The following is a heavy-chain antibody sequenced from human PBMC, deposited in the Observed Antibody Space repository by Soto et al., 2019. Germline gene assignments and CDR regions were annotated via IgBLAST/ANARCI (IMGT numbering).Heavy chain of an antibody. J-gene: IGHJ6*02. Sequence: GGSLRLSCAASGFTFSSYAMHWVRQAPGKGLEWVAVISYDGSNKYYADSVEGRFTISRDNSKNTLYLQMNSLRAEDTAVYYCARALGALYGMDVWGQVSMVTVSS. CDR1: GFTFSSYA. CDR3: ARALGALYGMDV. CDR2: ISYDGSNK. V-gene: IGHV3-30-3*01.